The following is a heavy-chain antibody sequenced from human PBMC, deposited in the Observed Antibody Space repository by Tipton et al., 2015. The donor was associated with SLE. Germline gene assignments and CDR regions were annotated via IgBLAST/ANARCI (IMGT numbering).Heavy chain of an antibody. CDR3: AREGYDSFYYYYYMDV. D-gene: IGHD3-22*01. Sequence: GLVKPSETLSLTCTVSGDSISNYYWSWIRQPPGKGLERIGYIYYSGYTNYNPSLKSRLTIPLDTSKNQFSLKLSSVTAADTAVYYCAREGYDSFYYYYYMDVWGKGTTVTVSS. V-gene: IGHV4-59*01. CDR2: IYYSGYT. J-gene: IGHJ6*03. CDR1: GDSISNYY.